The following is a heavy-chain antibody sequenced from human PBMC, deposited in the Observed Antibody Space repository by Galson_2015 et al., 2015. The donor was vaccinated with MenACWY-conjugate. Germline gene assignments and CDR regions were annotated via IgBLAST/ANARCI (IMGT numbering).Heavy chain of an antibody. CDR3: ARLSHYVIGTGAFDI. J-gene: IGHJ3*02. D-gene: IGHD1-14*01. V-gene: IGHV3-74*01. CDR1: GFTFRNYW. CDR2: VNSDGSTT. Sequence: SLRLSCAASGFTFRNYWMHWVRHAPGKGLVWVARVNSDGSTTVYADSVKGRFAISRDNAKNTLYLQMHSLRAEDTAVYYCARLSHYVIGTGAFDIWGQGTMVSVSS.